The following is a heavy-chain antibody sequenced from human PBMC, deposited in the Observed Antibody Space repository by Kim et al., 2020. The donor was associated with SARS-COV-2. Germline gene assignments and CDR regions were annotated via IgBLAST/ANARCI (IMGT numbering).Heavy chain of an antibody. J-gene: IGHJ4*02. Sequence: SETLSLTCAVSGGSISSGGYSWSWIRQPPGKGLEWIGYIYHSGSTYYNPSLKSRVTISVDRSKNQFSLKLSSVTAADTAVYYCARGYGRRTVTTRGLFDYWGQGTLVTVSS. CDR3: ARGYGRRTVTTRGLFDY. D-gene: IGHD4-4*01. CDR2: IYHSGST. V-gene: IGHV4-30-2*01. CDR1: GGSISSGGYS.